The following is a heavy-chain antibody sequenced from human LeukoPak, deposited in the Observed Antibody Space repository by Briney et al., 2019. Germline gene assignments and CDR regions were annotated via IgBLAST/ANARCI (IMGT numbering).Heavy chain of an antibody. D-gene: IGHD5-12*01. CDR1: GFTFSSYS. V-gene: IGHV3-48*01. CDR3: AREDSGYDFDY. CDR2: ISSSSSTI. Sequence: GGSLRLSCAASGFTFSSYSMNWVCQAPGKGLEWVSYISSSSSTIYYADSVKGRFTISRDNAKNSLYLQMNSLRAEDTAVYYCAREDSGYDFDYWGQGTLVTVSS. J-gene: IGHJ4*02.